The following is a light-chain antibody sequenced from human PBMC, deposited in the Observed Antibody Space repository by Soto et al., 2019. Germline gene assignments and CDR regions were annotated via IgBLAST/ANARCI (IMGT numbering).Light chain of an antibody. CDR1: QSVSTNF. CDR3: HQYGSSAYT. CDR2: GAS. V-gene: IGKV3-20*01. Sequence: EIVLTQSPGTLLLSRGEGATVSCRASQSVSTNFFAWYQQIPGQAPRFLLYGASTRATGIPDRFSGSGSGTDFNLTISRLEPEDFALYCCHQYGSSAYTFGQGTKLEIK. J-gene: IGKJ1*01.